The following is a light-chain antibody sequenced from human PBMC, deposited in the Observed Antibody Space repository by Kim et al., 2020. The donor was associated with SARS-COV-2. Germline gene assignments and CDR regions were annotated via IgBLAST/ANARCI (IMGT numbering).Light chain of an antibody. CDR2: AAS. Sequence: EIVMTQSPATLSVSPGERAALSCRASQSVRSYLAWYQQRPGQAPRLLIYAASTRATGIPARFSGSGSGTEFTLTISSLQSEDFAVYYCQQYSNWPSFGGGTKVDIK. CDR3: QQYSNWPS. V-gene: IGKV3-15*01. J-gene: IGKJ4*01. CDR1: QSVRSY.